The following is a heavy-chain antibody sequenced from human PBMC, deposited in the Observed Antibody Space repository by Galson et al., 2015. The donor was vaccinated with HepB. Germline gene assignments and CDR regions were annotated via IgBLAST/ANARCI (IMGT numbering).Heavy chain of an antibody. Sequence: SLRLSCAASTFIFSTYSMNWVRQAPGKGLEWVPYISSSSTTIYYADSVKGRFTISRDNARNSVFLQMNSLRAEDTAVYYCARGGSRWFDYWGQGTLVTVSS. CDR3: ARGGSRWFDY. CDR2: ISSSSTTI. D-gene: IGHD4-23*01. CDR1: TFIFSTYS. J-gene: IGHJ4*02. V-gene: IGHV3-48*04.